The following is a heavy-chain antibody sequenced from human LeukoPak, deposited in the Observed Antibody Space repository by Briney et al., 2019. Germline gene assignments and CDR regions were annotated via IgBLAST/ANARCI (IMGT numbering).Heavy chain of an antibody. V-gene: IGHV4-61*02. CDR1: GGSISSGSYY. Sequence: PSETLSLTCTVSGGSISSGSYYWSWIRQSAGKGLEWIGRIYNSGSTNYNPSLKSRVTISVDTSKNQFSLKLSSVTAADTAVYYCARVSSSGWYRGYYFDYWGQGTLVTVSS. CDR3: ARVSSSGWYRGYYFDY. CDR2: IYNSGST. J-gene: IGHJ4*02. D-gene: IGHD6-19*01.